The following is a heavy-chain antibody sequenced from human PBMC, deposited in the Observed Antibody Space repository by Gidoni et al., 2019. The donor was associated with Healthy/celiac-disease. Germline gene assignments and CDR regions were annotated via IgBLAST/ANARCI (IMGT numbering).Heavy chain of an antibody. Sequence: QITLKESGPTLVKPTQTLTLTCTFSGFSLSTSGVGVGWIRQPPGKALEWLALIYWNDDKRYSPSLKSRLTITKDTSKNQVVLTMTNMDPVDTATYYCALITAMVTSSYWYFDLWGRGTLVTVSS. D-gene: IGHD5-18*01. J-gene: IGHJ2*01. CDR2: IYWNDDK. V-gene: IGHV2-5*01. CDR1: GFSLSTSGVG. CDR3: ALITAMVTSSYWYFDL.